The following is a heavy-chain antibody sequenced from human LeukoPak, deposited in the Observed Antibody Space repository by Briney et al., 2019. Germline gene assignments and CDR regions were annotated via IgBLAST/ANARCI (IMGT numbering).Heavy chain of an antibody. CDR2: INHSGNT. V-gene: IGHV4-34*01. CDR3: ARSSPPNAPLGI. CDR1: GGSFSGYY. Sequence: RSSETLSLTCAVYGGSFSGYYWNWIRQPPGKGLEWIGEINHSGNTNYNPSLKSRVTISVDTSKNQFSLKLTSVTAADTAVYYCARSSPPNAPLGIWGQGTMVTVSS. D-gene: IGHD2-2*01. J-gene: IGHJ3*02.